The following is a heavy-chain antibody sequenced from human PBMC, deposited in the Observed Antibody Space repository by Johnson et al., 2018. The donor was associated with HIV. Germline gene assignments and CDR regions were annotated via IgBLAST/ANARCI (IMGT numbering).Heavy chain of an antibody. CDR2: FYSRGST. V-gene: IGHV3-66*01. D-gene: IGHD1-26*01. J-gene: IGHJ3*01. CDR1: GFTFSSHA. Sequence: VQLVESGGGVVQPGRSLLLSCAASGFTFSSHAMHWVRQAPGKGLEWVSVFYSRGSTYYADSVKGRFTISRDNSKNTVSLQMNSLRAEDTALYYCVRGIVGATGAFDLWGQGTLVTVSS. CDR3: VRGIVGATGAFDL.